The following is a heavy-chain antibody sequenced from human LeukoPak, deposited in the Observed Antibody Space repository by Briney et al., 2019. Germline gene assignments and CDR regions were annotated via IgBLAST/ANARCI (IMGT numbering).Heavy chain of an antibody. D-gene: IGHD4-17*01. V-gene: IGHV3-7*01. Sequence: PGGSLRLSCAASGFTFSSYEMNWVRQAPGKGLEWVASINQDGTEKYYVDSVKGRFTISRDNAKNSLYVEMNSLKDEDTAVYYCARGHYGDYAWGRGTLVAVSS. J-gene: IGHJ5*02. CDR3: ARGHYGDYA. CDR2: INQDGTEK. CDR1: GFTFSSYE.